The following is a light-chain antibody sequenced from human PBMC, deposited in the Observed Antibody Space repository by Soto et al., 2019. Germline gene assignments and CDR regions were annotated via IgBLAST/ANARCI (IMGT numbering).Light chain of an antibody. Sequence: QSVLTQPPSASGTPGQSVSISCSGSNSNIVSKYVYWYQQLPGTAPKLLMYRNNQRPSGVPDRFSGSKSGTSASLAISGLRSEDEADYYCAAWDNNLGGPAFGGGTKLTVL. CDR2: RNN. CDR1: NSNIVSKY. CDR3: AAWDNNLGGPA. V-gene: IGLV1-47*01. J-gene: IGLJ2*01.